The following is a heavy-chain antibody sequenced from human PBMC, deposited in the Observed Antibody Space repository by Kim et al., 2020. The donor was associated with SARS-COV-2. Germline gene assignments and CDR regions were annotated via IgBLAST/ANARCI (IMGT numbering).Heavy chain of an antibody. CDR3: ARGCSVLLWFGELLGWFDP. Sequence: SRVTISVDTSKNQFSLKLSSVTAADTAVYYCARGCSVLLWFGELLGWFDPWGQGTLVTVSS. D-gene: IGHD3-10*01. J-gene: IGHJ5*02. V-gene: IGHV4-31*02.